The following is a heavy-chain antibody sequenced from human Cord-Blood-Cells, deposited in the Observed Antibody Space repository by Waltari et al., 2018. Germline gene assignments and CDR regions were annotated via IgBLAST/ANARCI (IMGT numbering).Heavy chain of an antibody. Sequence: EVQLVESGGGLVQPGGSLRLSCAAPGFPVSRNYLSWVRQAPGKGLEWVSVIYSGGSTYYADSVKGRFTISRDNSKNTLYLQMNSLRAEDTAVYYCARGEYSSSHIQHWGQGTLVTVSS. J-gene: IGHJ1*01. CDR3: ARGEYSSSHIQH. V-gene: IGHV3-66*01. CDR1: GFPVSRNY. CDR2: IYSGGST. D-gene: IGHD6-6*01.